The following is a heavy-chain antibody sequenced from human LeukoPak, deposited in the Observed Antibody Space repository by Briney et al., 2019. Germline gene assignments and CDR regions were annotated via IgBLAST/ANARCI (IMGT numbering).Heavy chain of an antibody. V-gene: IGHV4-38-2*01. Sequence: SETLSLTCAVSGYSISSGYYWGWVRQPPGKGLEWIGSISHSVSTYYNPSLESRVTMSVDTSKNQFSLNLSSVTAADTAVYYYARIHGYTNGYFDYWGQGTLVTVSS. D-gene: IGHD6-19*01. J-gene: IGHJ4*02. CDR1: GYSISSGYY. CDR2: ISHSVST. CDR3: ARIHGYTNGYFDY.